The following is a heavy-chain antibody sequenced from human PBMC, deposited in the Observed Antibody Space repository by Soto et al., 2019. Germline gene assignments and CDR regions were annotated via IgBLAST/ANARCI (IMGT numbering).Heavy chain of an antibody. D-gene: IGHD3-10*01. CDR2: IKSKTDGGTT. J-gene: IGHJ5*02. V-gene: IGHV3-15*01. CDR1: GFTFSNAW. Sequence: GGSLRLSCAASGFTFSNAWMSWVRQAPGKGLEWVGRIKSKTDGGTTDYAAPVKGRFTISRDDSKTTLYLQMNSLKTEDTAVYYCSTDPLVRGVIKVSWGQGTLVTVSS. CDR3: STDPLVRGVIKVS.